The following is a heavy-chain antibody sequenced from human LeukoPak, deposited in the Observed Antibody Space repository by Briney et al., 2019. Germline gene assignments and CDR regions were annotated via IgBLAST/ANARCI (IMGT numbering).Heavy chain of an antibody. CDR2: FGHNGGIT. J-gene: IGHJ4*02. D-gene: IGHD3-3*01. V-gene: IGHV3-23*01. Sequence: GGSLRLSCAASGFTFSYYGLSWVRQAPGKGLEWVSGFGHNGGITYADSVKGRFTISRDNSKNTLYLQMNSLRAEDTAVYFCAKQAGWGGYFSFLPFDFWGRGTLVTVSS. CDR1: GFTFSYYG. CDR3: AKQAGWGGYFSFLPFDF.